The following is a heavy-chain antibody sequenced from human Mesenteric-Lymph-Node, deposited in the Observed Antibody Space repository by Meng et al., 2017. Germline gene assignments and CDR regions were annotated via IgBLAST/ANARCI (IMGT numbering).Heavy chain of an antibody. Sequence: QGTLPGSGPGLVQHSPPLSLTCTVSGGSISSGDDYWSWIRQPPGKGLEWIGYIYNSGSTYYHPSLKSRVTISVDTSKNQFSLKLRFVTAADTAVYYCAREGRSHQVGVSVYWGQGNLVTVSS. D-gene: IGHD2-21*01. V-gene: IGHV4-30-4*01. CDR2: IYNSGST. CDR1: GGSISSGDDY. J-gene: IGHJ4*02. CDR3: AREGRSHQVGVSVY.